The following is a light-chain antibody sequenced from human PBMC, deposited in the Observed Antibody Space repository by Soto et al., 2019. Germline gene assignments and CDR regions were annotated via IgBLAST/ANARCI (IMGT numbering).Light chain of an antibody. J-gene: IGKJ1*01. CDR1: QVISNN. CDR2: GAS. CDR3: QKYDSAPLT. Sequence: DIQMTQSPSSLSASVGDRVTITCRASQVISNNLAWYQQKPGKVPQLLIYGASTLQSGVPSRFSGSRSGTDFTLTISSLQPEDVATYYCQKYDSAPLTFGQGTKVEFK. V-gene: IGKV1-27*01.